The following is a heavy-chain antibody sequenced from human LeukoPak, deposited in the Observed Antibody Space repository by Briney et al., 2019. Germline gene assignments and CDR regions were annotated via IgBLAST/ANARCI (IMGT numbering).Heavy chain of an antibody. D-gene: IGHD6-13*01. V-gene: IGHV3-23*01. J-gene: IGHJ6*02. Sequence: GGSLRLSCAAFGFTFSSYAMSWVRQAPGKGLEWVSAISGSGGSTYYADSVKGRFTISRDNSKNTLYLQMNSLRAEDTAVYYCAKVDSWYANYYYGVDVWGQGTTVTVSS. CDR1: GFTFSSYA. CDR2: ISGSGGST. CDR3: AKVDSWYANYYYGVDV.